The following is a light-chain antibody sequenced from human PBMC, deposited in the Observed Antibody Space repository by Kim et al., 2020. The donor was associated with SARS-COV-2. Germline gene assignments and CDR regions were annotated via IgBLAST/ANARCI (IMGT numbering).Light chain of an antibody. CDR2: NQN. CDR3: AAWDGSLTGPV. Sequence: GQRVTISCSGSSSNIGTNNVNWYQQFPGTAPKLLIYNQNQRPSGVPERFSGSKSGTSASLTISGLQPEDEADYYCAAWDGSLTGPVFGGGTQLTVL. J-gene: IGLJ3*02. CDR1: SSNIGTNN. V-gene: IGLV1-44*01.